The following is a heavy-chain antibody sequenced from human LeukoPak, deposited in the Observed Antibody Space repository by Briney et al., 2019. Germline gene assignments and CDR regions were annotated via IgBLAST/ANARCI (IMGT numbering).Heavy chain of an antibody. CDR3: ASSSGSRDY. J-gene: IGHJ4*02. CDR1: GGSFSGYY. D-gene: IGHD1-26*01. Sequence: SETLSLTCAVYGGSFSGYYWSWIRQPPGKGLEWIGEINHSGSTNYNPSLKSRVTISVDTSKNQFSLKLSSVTAADTAVYYCASSSGSRDYWGQGTLVTVSS. V-gene: IGHV4-34*01. CDR2: INHSGST.